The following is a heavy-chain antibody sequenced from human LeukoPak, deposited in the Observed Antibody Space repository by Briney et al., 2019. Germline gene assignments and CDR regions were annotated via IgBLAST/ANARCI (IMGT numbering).Heavy chain of an antibody. Sequence: GGSLRLSCAASGFTFSRYWMSWVRQAPGKGLEWVANIKEDETEKYYVDSVKGRFSISRDNAKNSLFLQMNNLGAEDTAVYYCARDRYFSVWGQGTLVTVSS. CDR1: GFTFSRYW. CDR3: ARDRYFSV. D-gene: IGHD2-15*01. V-gene: IGHV3-7*01. CDR2: IKEDETEK. J-gene: IGHJ4*02.